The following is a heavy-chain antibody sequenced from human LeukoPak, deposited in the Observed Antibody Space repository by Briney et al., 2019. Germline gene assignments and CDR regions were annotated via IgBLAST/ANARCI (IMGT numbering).Heavy chain of an antibody. CDR2: IYYSGST. CDR1: GGSISNHY. V-gene: IGHV4-59*11. D-gene: IGHD3-10*01. Sequence: SETLSLTCTVSGGSISNHYWTWIRRPPGKGLEWVGHIYYSGSTTYNPSLRSRVTISVDTSKNQFSLKLSSVTPADTAAYYCARDLGYFGSGSYLGWFDPWGQGTLVTVSS. CDR3: ARDLGYFGSGSYLGWFDP. J-gene: IGHJ5*02.